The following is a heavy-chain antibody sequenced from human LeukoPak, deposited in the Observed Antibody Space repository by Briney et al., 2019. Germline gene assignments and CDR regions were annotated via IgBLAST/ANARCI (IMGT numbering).Heavy chain of an antibody. Sequence: SSVKVSCKASGGTFSSDAISWVRQAPGRGLEWMGGIIPIFGTANYAQKFQGRVTITADESTSTAYMELSSLRSEDTAVYYCARGSSSGWPKNSYYFDYWGQGTLVTVSS. CDR2: IIPIFGTA. D-gene: IGHD6-19*01. CDR1: GGTFSSDA. J-gene: IGHJ4*02. V-gene: IGHV1-69*01. CDR3: ARGSSSGWPKNSYYFDY.